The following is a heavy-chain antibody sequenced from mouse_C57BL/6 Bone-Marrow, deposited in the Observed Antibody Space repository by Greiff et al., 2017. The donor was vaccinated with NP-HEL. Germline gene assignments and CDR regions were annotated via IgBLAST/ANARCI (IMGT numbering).Heavy chain of an antibody. V-gene: IGHV1-76*01. CDR2: IYPGSGNT. Sequence: QVQLQQSGAELVRPGASVKLSCKASGYTFTDYYINWVKQRPGQGLEWIARIYPGSGNTYYNEKFKGKATLTAEKSSSTAYMQLSSLTSEDSAVYFCARGIYYGYLLLAMDYWGQGTSVTVSS. CDR1: GYTFTDYY. J-gene: IGHJ4*01. CDR3: ARGIYYGYLLLAMDY. D-gene: IGHD2-2*01.